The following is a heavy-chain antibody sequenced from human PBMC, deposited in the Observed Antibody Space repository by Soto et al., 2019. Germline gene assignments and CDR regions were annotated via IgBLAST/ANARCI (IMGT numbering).Heavy chain of an antibody. Sequence: QVQLQESGPGLVKPSQTLSLTCTVSGGSISSGGYYWSWIRQHPGKGLEWIGYIYYSGSTYYNPSHKCRVTIPVNTSKNQFSLKLSSVTAADTAVYACARGHYDSLPARTEDYGMDVWGQGTTVTVS. J-gene: IGHJ6*02. CDR2: IYYSGST. V-gene: IGHV4-31*03. CDR3: ARGHYDSLPARTEDYGMDV. CDR1: GGSISSGGYY. D-gene: IGHD3-9*01.